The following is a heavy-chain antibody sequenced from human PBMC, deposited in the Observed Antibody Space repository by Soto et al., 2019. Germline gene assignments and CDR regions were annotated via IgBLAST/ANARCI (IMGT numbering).Heavy chain of an antibody. CDR3: ARAGTMVHDAFDI. V-gene: IGHV5-51*01. D-gene: IGHD3-10*01. CDR2: IYPGDSDT. J-gene: IGHJ3*02. Sequence: LGESLKISCKGSGYSFTSYWIGWVRQMPGKGLEWMGIIYPGDSDTRYSPSFQGQVTISADKSISTAYLQWSSLKASDTAMYYCARAGTMVHDAFDIWGQGTMVTVSS. CDR1: GYSFTSYW.